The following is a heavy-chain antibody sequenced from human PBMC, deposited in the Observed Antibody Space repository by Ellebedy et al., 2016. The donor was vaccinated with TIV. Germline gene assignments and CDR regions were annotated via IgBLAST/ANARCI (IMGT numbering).Heavy chain of an antibody. CDR3: AKRISSGLSYYFDY. D-gene: IGHD6-19*01. J-gene: IGHJ4*02. CDR1: GFTFSSYN. Sequence: GESLKISXAASGFTFSSYNMNWVRQAPGKGLEWVSYIFSGGTTKYYADSVKGRFTISRDNSKNTLYLQMNSLRAEDTAVYYCAKRISSGLSYYFDYWGQGTLVTVSS. CDR2: IFSGGTTK. V-gene: IGHV3-48*01.